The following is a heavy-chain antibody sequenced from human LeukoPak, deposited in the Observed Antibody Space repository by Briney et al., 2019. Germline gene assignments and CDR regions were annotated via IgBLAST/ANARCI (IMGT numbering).Heavy chain of an antibody. Sequence: SETLSLTCTVSGDSVSSYWSWIRQPPGKRLRWIGYIYYGGSTNYNPSLKSRVTISVDSSKNQFSLRLTSVTAADTALYYCARGSDSSGWRRFDYWGQGILVTVSS. CDR1: GDSVSSY. CDR2: IYYGGST. V-gene: IGHV4-59*02. D-gene: IGHD6-19*01. J-gene: IGHJ4*02. CDR3: ARGSDSSGWRRFDY.